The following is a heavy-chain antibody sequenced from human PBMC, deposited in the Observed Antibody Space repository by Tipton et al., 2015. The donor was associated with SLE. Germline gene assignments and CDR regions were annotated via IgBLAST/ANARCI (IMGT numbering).Heavy chain of an antibody. J-gene: IGHJ5*02. CDR1: GYKFTTYW. D-gene: IGHD3-16*01. CDR2: IYPGDSDT. CDR3: ARRDDGAFHFDH. Sequence: QLVQSGAEVKKPGESLKISCKVSGYKFTTYWIGWVRQMPGKGLEWMGIIYPGDSDTRYSPSFQGQVTISADKSISTAYLQWNSLNASDSAIYYCARRDDGAFHFDHWGQGTLVTVSS. V-gene: IGHV5-51*01.